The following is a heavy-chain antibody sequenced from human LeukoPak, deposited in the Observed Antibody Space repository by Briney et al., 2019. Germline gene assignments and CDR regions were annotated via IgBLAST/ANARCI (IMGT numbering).Heavy chain of an antibody. J-gene: IGHJ3*02. CDR1: GFTFSSYW. V-gene: IGHV3-7*01. D-gene: IGHD6-19*01. CDR3: AKNAYSSGWYYAFDI. CDR2: KKQDGSEK. Sequence: GGSLRLSCAASGFTFSSYWMSWVRQAPGKGLEWVANKKQDGSEKYYVDSVKGRFTISRDNAKNSLHPQINSLRAGDTAVYYCAKNAYSSGWYYAFDIWGQGTMVSVSS.